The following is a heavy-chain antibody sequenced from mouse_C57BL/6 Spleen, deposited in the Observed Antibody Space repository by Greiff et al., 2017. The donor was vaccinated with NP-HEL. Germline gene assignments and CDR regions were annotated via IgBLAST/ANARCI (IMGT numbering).Heavy chain of an antibody. Sequence: VQLQQSGPELVKPGASVKIPCKASGYTFTDYNMDWVKQSHGKSLEWIGDINPNNGGTIYNQKFKGKATLTVDKSSSTAYMELRSLTSEDTAVYYCAREGYYYGSSLYYAMDYWGQGTSVTVSS. J-gene: IGHJ4*01. D-gene: IGHD1-1*01. CDR3: AREGYYYGSSLYYAMDY. V-gene: IGHV1-18*01. CDR2: INPNNGGT. CDR1: GYTFTDYN.